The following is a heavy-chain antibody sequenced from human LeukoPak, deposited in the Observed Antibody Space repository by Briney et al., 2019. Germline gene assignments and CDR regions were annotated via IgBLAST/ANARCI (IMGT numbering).Heavy chain of an antibody. CDR1: GYSFTSYW. Sequence: GESLKISCKGSGYSFTSYWIGWVRQMPGKGLEWMGIISPGDSGTRYSPSFQGQVTMSADKSISTAYLQWGSLKASDTAMYYCARRIAAAEMIDYWGQGTLVTVSS. J-gene: IGHJ4*02. CDR3: ARRIAAAEMIDY. D-gene: IGHD6-13*01. V-gene: IGHV5-51*01. CDR2: ISPGDSGT.